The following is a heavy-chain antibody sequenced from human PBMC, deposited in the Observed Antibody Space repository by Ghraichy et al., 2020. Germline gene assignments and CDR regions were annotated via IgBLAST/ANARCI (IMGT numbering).Heavy chain of an antibody. CDR3: ATYYDFWSRYYPGY. CDR2: SYDSGST. D-gene: IGHD3-3*01. J-gene: IGHJ4*02. Sequence: GWIGQAAGKGLEGIGGSYDSGSTYYNPSRKSRVTISVDTSKNQFSLKLSSVTAADTAVYYCATYYDFWSRYYPGYWGQGTLVTVSS. V-gene: IGHV4-39*01.